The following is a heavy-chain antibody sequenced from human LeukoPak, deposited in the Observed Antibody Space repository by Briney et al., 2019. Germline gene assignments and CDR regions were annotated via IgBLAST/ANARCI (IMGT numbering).Heavy chain of an antibody. CDR1: GFTFSIYW. D-gene: IGHD1-26*01. J-gene: IGHJ4*02. Sequence: GGSLTLSCADSGFTFSIYWIRWARHAAGKALEWVANIKQDGSEKYYVDSVKARFTIYRDNAKNSLYLQMNSLRAEDKAVYYCAREWHATFDYWGQGILVTVSS. V-gene: IGHV3-7*01. CDR3: AREWHATFDY. CDR2: IKQDGSEK.